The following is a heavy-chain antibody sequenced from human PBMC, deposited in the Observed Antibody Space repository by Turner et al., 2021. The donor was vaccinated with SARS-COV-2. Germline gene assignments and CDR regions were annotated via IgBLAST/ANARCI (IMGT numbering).Heavy chain of an antibody. Sequence: QVQLVQSGAEVKKPGASVKVSCKTSGYTLTELSMYWVRQAPGKGVEWMRGFKHEDGETIYAQNIQGRRTMTEDTSTDTAYMELSSMRSEDTAVYFCATGYQLRVNWFDPWGQGTLVTVSS. CDR1: GYTLTELS. V-gene: IGHV1-24*01. CDR3: ATGYQLRVNWFDP. CDR2: FKHEDGET. D-gene: IGHD2-2*01. J-gene: IGHJ5*02.